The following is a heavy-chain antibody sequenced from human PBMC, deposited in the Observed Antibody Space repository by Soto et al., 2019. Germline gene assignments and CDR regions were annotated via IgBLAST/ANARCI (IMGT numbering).Heavy chain of an antibody. V-gene: IGHV3-43D*04. D-gene: IGHD6-19*01. CDR1: GFTFDDYA. J-gene: IGHJ4*02. CDR2: ISWDGGST. CDR3: AKDGYSSGWFLDY. Sequence: EVQLVESGGVVVQPGGSLRLSCAASGFTFDDYALHWVRQAPGKGREWVSLISWDGGSTYYADSVKGRFTISRDNSKNSLYLQMNSLRAEDTALYYCAKDGYSSGWFLDYWGQGTLVTVSS.